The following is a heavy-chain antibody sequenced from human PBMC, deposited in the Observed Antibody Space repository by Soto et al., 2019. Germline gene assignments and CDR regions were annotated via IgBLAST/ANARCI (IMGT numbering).Heavy chain of an antibody. V-gene: IGHV1-69*13. Sequence: ASVKVSCKASGGTFSSYAISWVRQAPGQGLEWMGGIIPIFGTANYAQKFQGRVTITADESTSTAYMELSSLRSEDTAVYYCARDTSGIAVAGTPIWGQGTLVTVSS. CDR3: ARDTSGIAVAGTPI. J-gene: IGHJ4*02. D-gene: IGHD6-19*01. CDR1: GGTFSSYA. CDR2: IIPIFGTA.